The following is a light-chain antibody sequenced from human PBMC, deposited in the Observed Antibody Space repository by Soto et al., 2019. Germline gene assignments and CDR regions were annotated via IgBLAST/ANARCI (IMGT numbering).Light chain of an antibody. V-gene: IGKV3D-15*01. J-gene: IGKJ1*01. CDR3: QQYSDWPPWT. CDR2: EAS. Sequence: IVMTQSPATLSVSTGERATLSCRSSQSVSSNLAWYQHKPGQAPRLLIYEASTRAADIPGRFSGSGSGRQFTLTINSLQSDDFAVYYCQQYSDWPPWTFGQGTKVDIK. CDR1: QSVSSN.